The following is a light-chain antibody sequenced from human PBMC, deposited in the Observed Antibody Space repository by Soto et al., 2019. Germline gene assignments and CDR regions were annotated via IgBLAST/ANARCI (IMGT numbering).Light chain of an antibody. CDR3: SSYSGSDTYVL. J-gene: IGLJ2*01. V-gene: IGLV2-14*01. CDR1: SSDVGRYDY. Sequence: QSALTQPASVSESPGQSITISCTGTSSDVGRYDYVSWYQQHPGTAPKLIIFEVGLRPSGISNRFSGSKSGNTASLTISGLKPEDEAHYYCSSYSGSDTYVLFGGGTKLTVL. CDR2: EVG.